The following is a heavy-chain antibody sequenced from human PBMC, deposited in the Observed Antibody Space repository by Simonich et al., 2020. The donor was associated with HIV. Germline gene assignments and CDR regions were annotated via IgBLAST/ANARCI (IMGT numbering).Heavy chain of an antibody. CDR1: GFTFSCYA. CDR3: ASGGSISSVWADDY. D-gene: IGHD3-16*01. CDR2: ISYDGSNK. V-gene: IGHV3-30*07. J-gene: IGHJ4*02. Sequence: QVQLVESGGGVVQPGRSLRLSCAASGFTFSCYAMHWVRQAPGQGIEWVAVISYDGSNKYYADSVKGRFTISRDNSKNTLYLQMNSLRAEDTAVYYCASGGSISSVWADDYWGQGTLVTVSS.